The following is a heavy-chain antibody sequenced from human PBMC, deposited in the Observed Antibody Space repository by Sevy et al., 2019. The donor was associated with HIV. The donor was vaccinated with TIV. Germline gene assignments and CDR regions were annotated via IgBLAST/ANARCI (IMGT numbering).Heavy chain of an antibody. CDR3: ARVVGVGDYYYMDV. V-gene: IGHV3-64*01. CDR1: GFTFSSYA. D-gene: IGHD3-3*01. CDR2: ISSNGGST. Sequence: GGSLRLSCAASGFTFSSYAMHWVRQAPGKGLEYVSAISSNGGSTYYANSVKGRFTISRDNSKNTLYLQMGSLRAEDMAVYYCARVVGVGDYYYMDVWGKGTTVTVSS. J-gene: IGHJ6*03.